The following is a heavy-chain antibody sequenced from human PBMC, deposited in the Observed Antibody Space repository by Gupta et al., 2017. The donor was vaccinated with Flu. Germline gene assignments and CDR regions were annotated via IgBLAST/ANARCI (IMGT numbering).Heavy chain of an antibody. J-gene: IGHJ5*02. CDR2: IIDSGEET. Sequence: LGWVSSIIDSGEETHYADSVKGRFTISRDNSKNTLYLQMKSLRAEDTAIYFCTKAHTNGPLIDTWFDPRGQGTLVTVSS. V-gene: IGHV3-23*01. CDR3: TKAHTNGPLIDTWFDP. D-gene: IGHD3-22*01.